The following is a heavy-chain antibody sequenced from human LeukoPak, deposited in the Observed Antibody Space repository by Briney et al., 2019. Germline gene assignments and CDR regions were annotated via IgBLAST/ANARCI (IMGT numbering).Heavy chain of an antibody. CDR3: ARDREYSKSWSFGY. V-gene: IGHV4-4*02. Sequence: PSETLSLTCAVSGDSISSKNWWTWVRPPPGRGLEWIGEIYHGGNTNYNPSLKSRVTISVDKSKNQFSLILSSVTAADTAVYYCARDREYSKSWSFGYWGQGTLVTVSS. CDR1: GDSISSKNW. D-gene: IGHD6-13*01. CDR2: IYHGGNT. J-gene: IGHJ4*02.